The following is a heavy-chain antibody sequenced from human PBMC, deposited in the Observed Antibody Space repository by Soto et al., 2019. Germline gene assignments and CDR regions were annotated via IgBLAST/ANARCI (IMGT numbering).Heavy chain of an antibody. CDR1: GGSISSYY. D-gene: IGHD4-17*01. V-gene: IGHV4-59*01. CDR2: IYYSGST. J-gene: IGHJ1*01. CDR3: ARSRTTVTPSGFQH. Sequence: SETLCLTCTVAGGSISSYYWSWIRQPPGKGLEWIGYIYYSGSTNYNPSLKSRVTISVDTSKNQFSLKLSSVTAADTAVYYCARSRTTVTPSGFQHWGQGTLVTVSS.